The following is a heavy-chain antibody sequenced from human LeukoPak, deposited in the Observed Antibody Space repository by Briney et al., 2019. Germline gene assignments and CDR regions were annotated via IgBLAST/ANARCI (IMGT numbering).Heavy chain of an antibody. CDR1: GFTFSSYW. V-gene: IGHV3-7*01. J-gene: IGHJ4*02. Sequence: GSLRLSCAASGFTFSSYWMSWVRQAPGKGLEWVANIKQDGSEKYYVDSVKGRFTISRDNAKNSLYLQMNSLRAEDTAVYYCARGEGYYDSSGYVYYFDYWGQGTLVTVSS. CDR2: IKQDGSEK. CDR3: ARGEGYYDSSGYVYYFDY. D-gene: IGHD3-22*01.